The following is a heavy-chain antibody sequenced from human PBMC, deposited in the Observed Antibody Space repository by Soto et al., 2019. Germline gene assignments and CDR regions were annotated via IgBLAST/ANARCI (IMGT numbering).Heavy chain of an antibody. J-gene: IGHJ4*02. Sequence: GGSLRLSCAASGFTFSTYAMSWVRQAPGKGLEWVSAISYSGGSTYYADSVKGRFTVSRDNSKNTLYLQMNSLRAEDTAVYYCAKAFSSSWYFDYWGQGTLVTVSS. V-gene: IGHV3-23*01. CDR1: GFTFSTYA. CDR2: ISYSGGST. CDR3: AKAFSSSWYFDY. D-gene: IGHD6-13*01.